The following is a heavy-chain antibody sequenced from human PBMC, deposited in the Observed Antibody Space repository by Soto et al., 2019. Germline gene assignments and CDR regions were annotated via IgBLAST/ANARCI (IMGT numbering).Heavy chain of an antibody. V-gene: IGHV1-69*13. J-gene: IGHJ5*02. CDR3: ATSVRGDNWFDP. CDR2: IIPIFGTA. Sequence: GASVKVSCKASGGTFSSYAIRWVRQAPGQGLEWMGGIIPIFGTANYAQKFQGRVTITADESTSTAYMELSSLRSEDTAVYYCATSVRGDNWFDPWGQGTLVTVSS. D-gene: IGHD3-3*01. CDR1: GGTFSSYA.